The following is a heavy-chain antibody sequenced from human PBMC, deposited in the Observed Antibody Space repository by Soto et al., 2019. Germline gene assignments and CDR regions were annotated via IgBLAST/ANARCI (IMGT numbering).Heavy chain of an antibody. CDR1: GATFSSYD. CDR2: IIPIFGTA. CDR3: AREGGRRLWFGELSWFDP. Sequence: SVKVSCKAPGATFSSYDISWVRQAPGQGLEWMGVIIPIFGTANYAQKFQGRVTITADESTSTAYMELSSLRSEDTAVYYCAREGGRRLWFGELSWFDPWGQGTLVTVSS. V-gene: IGHV1-69*13. D-gene: IGHD3-10*01. J-gene: IGHJ5*02.